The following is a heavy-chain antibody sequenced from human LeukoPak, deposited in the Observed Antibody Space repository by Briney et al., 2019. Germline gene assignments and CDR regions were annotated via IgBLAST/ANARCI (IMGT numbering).Heavy chain of an antibody. Sequence: GGSLRLSCAVSGFTVRSNYMSWVRQAAGQGLEGVSVIYSGGSTYYATSVKGRFTISRDNSKNTLYLQMNSLRAEDTAVYYCASSPWGIQAFDICGQGTMVTVSS. CDR2: IYSGGST. CDR1: GFTVRSNY. CDR3: ASSPWGIQAFDI. J-gene: IGHJ3*02. D-gene: IGHD3-16*01. V-gene: IGHV3-66*01.